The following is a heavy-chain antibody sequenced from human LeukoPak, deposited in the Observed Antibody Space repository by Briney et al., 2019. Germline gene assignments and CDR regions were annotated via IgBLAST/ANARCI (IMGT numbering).Heavy chain of an antibody. J-gene: IGHJ4*02. D-gene: IGHD2-2*01. Sequence: PGGSLRLSCAASGFTFSSYAMSWVRQAPGKGLEWVSAISGSGGSTYYADSVKGRFTISRDNSKNTLYLQMNSLRAEDTAVYYCAERSAAMSYYFDYWGQGTLVTVSS. V-gene: IGHV3-23*01. CDR2: ISGSGGST. CDR1: GFTFSSYA. CDR3: AERSAAMSYYFDY.